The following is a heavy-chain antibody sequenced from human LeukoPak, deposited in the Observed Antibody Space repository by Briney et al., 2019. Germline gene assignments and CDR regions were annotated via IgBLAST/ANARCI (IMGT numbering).Heavy chain of an antibody. Sequence: SQTLSLTCTVSGGSISSGEYYWSWIRQPPGKGLEWIGYIYYSGSTYYNPSVKSRVTIAVDTSKHQYYLTLSSETAADTAVYCCARGGYDFWSGSKNWFDPWGQGTLVTVSS. V-gene: IGHV4-30-4*08. CDR2: IYYSGST. CDR3: ARGGYDFWSGSKNWFDP. CDR1: GGSISSGEYY. J-gene: IGHJ5*02. D-gene: IGHD3-3*01.